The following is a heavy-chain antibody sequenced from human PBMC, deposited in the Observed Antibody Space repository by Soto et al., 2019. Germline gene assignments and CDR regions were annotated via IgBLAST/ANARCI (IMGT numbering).Heavy chain of an antibody. D-gene: IGHD6-6*01. CDR2: IYHSGST. J-gene: IGHJ4*02. Sequence: SETLSLTCAVSGGSISSGGYSWSWIRQPPGKGLEWIGYIYHSGSTYYNPSLKSRVTISVDRSKNQFSLKLSSVTAADTAEYYCARTSWFDWWGQGTLVTVYS. CDR1: GGSISSGGYS. V-gene: IGHV4-30-2*01. CDR3: ARTSWFDW.